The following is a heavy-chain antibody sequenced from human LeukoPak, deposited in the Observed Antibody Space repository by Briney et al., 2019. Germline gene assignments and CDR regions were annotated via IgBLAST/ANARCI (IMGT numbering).Heavy chain of an antibody. D-gene: IGHD5/OR15-5a*01. CDR3: ASSVGGFFDY. Sequence: GGSLRLACAASGFTFRIYWMSWVRQAPGKGLEWVANIKQDGSEKYYVDSVRGRFTLSRDNAKNSLYLQMDSLRAEDTAVYYCASSVGGFFDYWGQGNLVTVSS. CDR2: IKQDGSEK. V-gene: IGHV3-7*01. CDR1: GFTFRIYW. J-gene: IGHJ4*02.